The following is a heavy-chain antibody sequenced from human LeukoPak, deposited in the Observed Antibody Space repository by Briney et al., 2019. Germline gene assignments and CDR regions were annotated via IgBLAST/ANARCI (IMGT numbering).Heavy chain of an antibody. CDR2: INDSGRS. V-gene: IGHV4-34*01. D-gene: IGHD6-6*01. Sequence: PSETLSLTCGVYGVSFSGYYWSWIRQPPGKGLEWIGEINDSGRSNYKSSLKSRVTISEDTSKNQFSLKLSSVTAADTAVYYCARSRSSSSKKPYFDYWGQGTLVTVSS. CDR3: ARSRSSSSKKPYFDY. CDR1: GVSFSGYY. J-gene: IGHJ4*02.